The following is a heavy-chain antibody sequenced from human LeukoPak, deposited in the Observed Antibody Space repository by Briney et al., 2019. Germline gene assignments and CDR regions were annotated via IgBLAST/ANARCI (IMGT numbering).Heavy chain of an antibody. CDR1: GGTFSSYA. Sequence: GASVTVSFKASGGTFSSYAISWGRQAPGQGLEWMGGIIPIFGTANYAQKFRGRATITADKSTRTAYMELSSLRSEDTAVYYCARDNDSRDPPHFDYWGQGTLVTVSS. D-gene: IGHD3-16*01. J-gene: IGHJ4*02. V-gene: IGHV1-69*06. CDR2: IIPIFGTA. CDR3: ARDNDSRDPPHFDY.